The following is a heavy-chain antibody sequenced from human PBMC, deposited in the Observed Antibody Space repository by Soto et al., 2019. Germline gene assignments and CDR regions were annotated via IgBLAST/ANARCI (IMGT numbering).Heavy chain of an antibody. J-gene: IGHJ4*02. V-gene: IGHV3-21*01. CDR3: ARDLSGGVSWKDQYDFWSGYYVPQKRQIDY. CDR1: GFTFSSYS. D-gene: IGHD3-3*01. CDR2: ISSSSSYI. Sequence: EVQLVESGGGLVKPGGSLRLSCAASGFTFSSYSMNWVRQAPGKGLEWVSSISSSSSYIYYADSVKGRFTISRDNAKNSLYLQMNSLRAEDTAVYYCARDLSGGVSWKDQYDFWSGYYVPQKRQIDYWGQGTLVTVSS.